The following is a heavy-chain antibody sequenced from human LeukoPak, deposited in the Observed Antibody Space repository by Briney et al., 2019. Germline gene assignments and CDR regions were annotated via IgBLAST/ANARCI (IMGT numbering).Heavy chain of an antibody. CDR1: GGSFSGYY. V-gene: IGHV4-34*01. J-gene: IGHJ4*02. CDR2: INHSGST. D-gene: IGHD6-6*01. Sequence: SETLSLTCAVYGGSFSGYYWSWIRQPPGKGLEWIGEINHSGSTNYNPSLKSRVTISVDTSKNQFSLKLSSVTAADTAVYYCARKIGSSSAEDYWGQGTLVTVSS. CDR3: ARKIGSSSAEDY.